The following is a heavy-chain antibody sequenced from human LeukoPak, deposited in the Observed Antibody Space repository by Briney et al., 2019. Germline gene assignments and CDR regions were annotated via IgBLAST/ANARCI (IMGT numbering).Heavy chain of an antibody. D-gene: IGHD5-12*01. CDR1: GFTFSSYS. CDR3: ARMGMSGYQSIGWFDP. Sequence: PGGSLRLSCAASGFTFSSYSMNWVRQAPGKGLEWVSYISSSSSTIYYADSVKGRFTISRDNSKNTLYLQMNSLRAEDTAVYYCARMGMSGYQSIGWFDPWGQGTLVTVSS. V-gene: IGHV3-48*01. CDR2: ISSSSSTI. J-gene: IGHJ5*02.